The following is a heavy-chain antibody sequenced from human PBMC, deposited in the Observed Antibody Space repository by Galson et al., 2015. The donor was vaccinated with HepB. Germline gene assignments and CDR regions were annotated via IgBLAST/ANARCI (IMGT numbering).Heavy chain of an antibody. V-gene: IGHV3-23*01. CDR1: GFTFSSYA. Sequence: SLRLSCAASGFTFSSYAMSWVRQAPGKGLEWVSAISGSGGSTYYADSVKGRFTISRDNSKNTLYLQMNSLRAEDTAVYYCAKSPTMNRIWFGDARDYYYYGMDVWGQGTTVTVSS. D-gene: IGHD3-10*01. CDR3: AKSPTMNRIWFGDARDYYYYGMDV. CDR2: ISGSGGST. J-gene: IGHJ6*02.